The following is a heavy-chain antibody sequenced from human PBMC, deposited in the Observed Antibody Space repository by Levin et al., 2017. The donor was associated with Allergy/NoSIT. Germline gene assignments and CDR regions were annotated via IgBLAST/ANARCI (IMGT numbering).Heavy chain of an antibody. J-gene: IGHJ5*02. D-gene: IGHD3-22*01. CDR3: ARGDDSSGDYGGFDP. CDR1: GGSFSGYY. CDR2: INHSGST. V-gene: IGHV4-34*01. Sequence: PSETLSLTCAVYGGSFSGYYWSWIRQPPGKGLEWIGEINHSGSTNYNPSLKSRVTISVDTSKNQFSLKLSSVTAADTAVYYCARGDDSSGDYGGFDPWGQGTLVTVSS.